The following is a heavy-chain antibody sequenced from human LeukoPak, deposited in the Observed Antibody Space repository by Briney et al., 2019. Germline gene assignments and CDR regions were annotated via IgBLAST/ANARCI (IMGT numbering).Heavy chain of an antibody. CDR2: IYYSGST. CDR3: ARSSGYYRNFDY. CDR1: GGSISSYY. D-gene: IGHD3-22*01. V-gene: IGHV4-59*01. Sequence: SETLSLTCTVSGGSISSYYWSWIRQPLGKGLEWIGYIYYSGSTNYNPSLKSRVTISVDTSKNQFSLNLSSVTAADTAVYYCARSSGYYRNFDYWGQGTLVTVSS. J-gene: IGHJ4*02.